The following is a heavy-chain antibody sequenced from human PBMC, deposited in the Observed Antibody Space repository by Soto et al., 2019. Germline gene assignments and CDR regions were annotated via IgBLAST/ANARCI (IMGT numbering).Heavy chain of an antibody. CDR3: ASMGTGQMRPGYFYYGMDV. CDR2: IVVGSGNT. Sequence: ASVKVSCKASGFTFTSSAMQWVRQARGQRLEWIGWIVVGSGNTNYAQKFQERVTITRDMSTSTAYMELSSLRSEDTAVYYCASMGTGQMRPGYFYYGMDVWGQGTTVTVSS. CDR1: GFTFTSSA. J-gene: IGHJ6*01. D-gene: IGHD2-21*02. V-gene: IGHV1-58*02.